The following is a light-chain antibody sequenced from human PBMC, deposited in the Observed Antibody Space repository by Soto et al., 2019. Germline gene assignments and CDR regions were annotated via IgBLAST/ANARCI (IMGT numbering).Light chain of an antibody. Sequence: QSALTQPRSVSGSPGQSVTISCTGTSSDVGGYNYVSWYQQHPGKVPKLMIYDVSKRPSGVPDRFSGSKSGNTASLTISGLQAEDEADYYCCSYAGNYGVVFGGGTKLIVL. V-gene: IGLV2-11*01. CDR2: DVS. CDR3: CSYAGNYGVV. J-gene: IGLJ2*01. CDR1: SSDVGGYNY.